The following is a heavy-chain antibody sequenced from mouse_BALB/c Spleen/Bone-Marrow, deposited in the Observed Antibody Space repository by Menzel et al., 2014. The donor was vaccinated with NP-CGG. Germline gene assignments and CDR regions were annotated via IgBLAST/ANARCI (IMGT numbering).Heavy chain of an antibody. V-gene: IGHV1S81*02. Sequence: QVQLQQSGAEMVKPGASGKLSCTASGYTFNSYWMRWVRQRPGQGLEWIGEINPSNGRTNYNERFKNKATLTVARSSSTAYMQLSSLTSGDSAVYFCARGRVFYGNLFDYWGQGTTLTVSS. CDR3: ARGRVFYGNLFDY. CDR1: GYTFNSYW. CDR2: INPSNGRT. J-gene: IGHJ2*01. D-gene: IGHD2-1*01.